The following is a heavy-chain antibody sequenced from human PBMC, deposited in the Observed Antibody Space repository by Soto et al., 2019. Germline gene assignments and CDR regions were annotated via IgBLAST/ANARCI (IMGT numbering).Heavy chain of an antibody. CDR3: ARLFCSTTTCDSWFDP. Sequence: GESLKISCTGFGYTFTTFWISWVRQMPGKGLEWMGRIDPRDSYVNYSPSFQGHVTISLDKSIGTAYLQWGSLKASDTAMYYCARLFCSTTTCDSWFDPWGQGTLVTVSS. V-gene: IGHV5-10-1*01. J-gene: IGHJ5*02. CDR2: IDPRDSYV. D-gene: IGHD2-2*01. CDR1: GYTFTTFW.